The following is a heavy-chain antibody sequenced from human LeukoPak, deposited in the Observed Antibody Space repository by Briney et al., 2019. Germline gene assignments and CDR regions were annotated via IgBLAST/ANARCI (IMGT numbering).Heavy chain of an antibody. J-gene: IGHJ1*01. V-gene: IGHV1-2*02. Sequence: ASVKVSCKASGYTFSSYGISWVRQAPGQGLEWMGWIHPNSGGTNYAQKFQGRVTMTRDTSISTAYMELSSLTSDDTAIYYCARGGSAVTTAYWSFWGQGTLVTVSS. CDR3: ARGGSAVTTAYWSF. D-gene: IGHD4-17*01. CDR2: IHPNSGGT. CDR1: GYTFSSYG.